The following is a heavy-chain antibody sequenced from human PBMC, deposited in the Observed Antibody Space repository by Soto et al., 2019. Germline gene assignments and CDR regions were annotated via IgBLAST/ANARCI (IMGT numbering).Heavy chain of an antibody. Sequence: GSLRLSCAASGFTLSSYGMHWVRQAPGKGLEWVAVISNDGSNKYYADSVKGRFTISRDNSKNTLYLQMNSLRAEDTAVYYCAKADYYDSSGYYTDDHWGQGTLVTVSS. V-gene: IGHV3-30*18. CDR2: ISNDGSNK. D-gene: IGHD3-22*01. CDR3: AKADYYDSSGYYTDDH. J-gene: IGHJ4*02. CDR1: GFTLSSYG.